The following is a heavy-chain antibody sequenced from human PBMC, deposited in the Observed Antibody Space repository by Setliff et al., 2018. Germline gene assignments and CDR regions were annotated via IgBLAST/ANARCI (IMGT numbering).Heavy chain of an antibody. CDR1: GFTFSTYW. CDR2: IKKDGSET. D-gene: IGHD1-1*01. Sequence: GSLRPSCAASGFTFSTYWLTWVRQAPGKVLECVANIKKDGSETHYVDSVKGRFIISRDNAKNTLYLQMNSLRAEDTAVYYCARDREGDGNYYMDVWGKGTTVTVSS. CDR3: ARDREGDGNYYMDV. J-gene: IGHJ6*03. V-gene: IGHV3-7*01.